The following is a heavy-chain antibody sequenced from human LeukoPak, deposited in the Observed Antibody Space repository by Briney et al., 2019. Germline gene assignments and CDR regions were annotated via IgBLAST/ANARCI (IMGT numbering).Heavy chain of an antibody. V-gene: IGHV4-59*08. CDR2: IYYSGRT. CDR1: GGSLTAHY. J-gene: IGHJ4*02. D-gene: IGHD6-19*01. Sequence: SETLSLTCTVSGGSLTAHYWSWIRQPPGKELEWIGFIYYSGRTQYNPSLKSRVTISVDKSKNQFSLKLSSVTAADTAVYYCARQDSSGWYYFDYWGQGTLVTVSS. CDR3: ARQDSSGWYYFDY.